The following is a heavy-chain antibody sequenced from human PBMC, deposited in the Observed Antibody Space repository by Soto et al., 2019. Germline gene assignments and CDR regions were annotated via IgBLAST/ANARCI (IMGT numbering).Heavy chain of an antibody. CDR3: ALGNYDILTGYFF. J-gene: IGHJ4*01. V-gene: IGHV1-69*01. CDR2: IIPIFGTA. Sequence: SVNVSCKASGGTFSSYAISWVRQAPGQGIEWMGGIIPIFGTANYAQKFQGRVTITADESTSTAYMELSSLRSEYTSVYYCALGNYDILTGYFFWGHGTLVTVSS. CDR1: GGTFSSYA. D-gene: IGHD3-9*01.